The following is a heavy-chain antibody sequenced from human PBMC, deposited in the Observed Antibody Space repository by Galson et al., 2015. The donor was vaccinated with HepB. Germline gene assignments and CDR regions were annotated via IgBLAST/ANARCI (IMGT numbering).Heavy chain of an antibody. CDR2: IIPIFGTA. D-gene: IGHD3-22*01. V-gene: IGHV1-69*05. CDR1: GGTFSSYA. J-gene: IGHJ6*02. Sequence: SVKVSCKASGGTFSSYAISWVRQAPGQGLEWMGGIIPIFGTANYAQKFQGRVTITRDTSASTAYMELSSLRSEDTAVYYCARFYDSSGYYLYYYYGMDVWGQGTTVTVSS. CDR3: ARFYDSSGYYLYYYYGMDV.